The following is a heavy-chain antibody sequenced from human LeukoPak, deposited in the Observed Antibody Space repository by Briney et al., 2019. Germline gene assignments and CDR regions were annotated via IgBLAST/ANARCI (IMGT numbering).Heavy chain of an antibody. J-gene: IGHJ4*02. V-gene: IGHV1-46*01. Sequence: ASVKVSCKASGYTFTSYYMHWVRQAPGQGLEWMGIINPSGGSTSYAQKFQGRVTMTEDTSTDTAYMELSSLRSEDTAVYYCARDPPPHDYGDYGVSYWGQGTLVTVSS. CDR1: GYTFTSYY. CDR3: ARDPPPHDYGDYGVSY. CDR2: INPSGGST. D-gene: IGHD4-17*01.